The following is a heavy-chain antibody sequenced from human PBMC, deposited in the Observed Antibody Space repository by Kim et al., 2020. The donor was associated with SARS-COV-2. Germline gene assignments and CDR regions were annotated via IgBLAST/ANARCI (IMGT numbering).Heavy chain of an antibody. CDR2: INPNSGGT. Sequence: ASVKVSCKASGYTFTGYYMHWVRQAPGQGLEWMGWINPNSGGTNYAQKFQGRVTMTRDTSISTAYMELSRLRSDDTAVYYCARDQGRPYSSSHDYWGQGTLVTVSS. J-gene: IGHJ4*02. CDR3: ARDQGRPYSSSHDY. CDR1: GYTFTGYY. V-gene: IGHV1-2*02. D-gene: IGHD6-6*01.